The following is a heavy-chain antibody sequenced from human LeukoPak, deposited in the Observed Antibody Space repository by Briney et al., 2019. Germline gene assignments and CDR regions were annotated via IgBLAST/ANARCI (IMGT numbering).Heavy chain of an antibody. CDR3: ARVTGGSSWYGAADY. V-gene: IGHV3-21*01. CDR2: ISSSSSYI. J-gene: IGHJ4*02. D-gene: IGHD6-13*01. Sequence: GGSLRLSCAASAFTFSTHTMNWFRQAPGEGLEWVSSISSSSSYIHYADSVKGRFTISRDNAKNSLFLQMNRLRAEDTAMYYCARVTGGSSWYGAADYWGQGTLVTVSS. CDR1: AFTFSTHT.